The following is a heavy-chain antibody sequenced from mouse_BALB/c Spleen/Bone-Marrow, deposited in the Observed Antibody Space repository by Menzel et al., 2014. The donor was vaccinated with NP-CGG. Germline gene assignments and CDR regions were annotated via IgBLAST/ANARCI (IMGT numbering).Heavy chain of an antibody. V-gene: IGHV1S29*02. Sequence: EVKLQESGPELVKPGASVKISCKASGYTFTDYNMHWVKQSHGKSLEWIGYIYPYNGGTGYNQKFKSKATLTVDYSSSTAYVELRSLTSEDSAVYYCARFRYDWYFDVWGAGTTVTVSS. CDR2: IYPYNGGT. J-gene: IGHJ1*01. CDR1: GYTFTDYN. D-gene: IGHD2-14*01. CDR3: ARFRYDWYFDV.